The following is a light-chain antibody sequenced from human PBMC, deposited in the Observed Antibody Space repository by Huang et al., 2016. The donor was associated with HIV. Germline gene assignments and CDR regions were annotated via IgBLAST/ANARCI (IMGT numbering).Light chain of an antibody. CDR1: QSVGSN. Sequence: IVMTQSPATLSVSPGEGATLSCRASQSVGSNLAWYQQRPGQAPGLLIYGASTRGTGVPVRFSGRGSGTDFTLTISGPQSEDSAVYYCQQYSDRPPWTFGQGTKVE. CDR3: QQYSDRPPWT. V-gene: IGKV3-15*01. J-gene: IGKJ1*01. CDR2: GAS.